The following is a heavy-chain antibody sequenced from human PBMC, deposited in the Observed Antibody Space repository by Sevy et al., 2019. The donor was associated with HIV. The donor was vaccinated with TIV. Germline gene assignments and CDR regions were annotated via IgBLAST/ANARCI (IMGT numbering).Heavy chain of an antibody. CDR3: ARDGYLGTESYYFDY. J-gene: IGHJ4*02. CDR2: ISAYNGNT. Sequence: ASVKVSCKASGYTFTSYGISWVRQAPGQGLEWMGWISAYNGNTNYAKKLQGRVTMTTDTSTGTDYMELRSLRSDDTAVYYCARDGYLGTESYYFDYWGQGTLVTVSS. CDR1: GYTFTSYG. V-gene: IGHV1-18*01. D-gene: IGHD7-27*01.